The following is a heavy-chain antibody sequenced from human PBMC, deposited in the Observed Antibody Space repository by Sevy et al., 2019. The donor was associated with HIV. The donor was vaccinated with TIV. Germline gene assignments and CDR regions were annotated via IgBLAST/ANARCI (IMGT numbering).Heavy chain of an antibody. CDR1: GFTFSTHA. CDR2: ISYDGRLK. J-gene: IGHJ4*02. Sequence: GGSLRLSCAASGFTFSTHALHWVRQAPGKGLEWVALISYDGRLKYYADSVKGRFTISRDDAKNTLYLQMNSLRAEDTAVYCCAREGGHTTAWSPGNYWGQGTLVTVSS. D-gene: IGHD6-19*01. V-gene: IGHV3-30*04. CDR3: AREGGHTTAWSPGNY.